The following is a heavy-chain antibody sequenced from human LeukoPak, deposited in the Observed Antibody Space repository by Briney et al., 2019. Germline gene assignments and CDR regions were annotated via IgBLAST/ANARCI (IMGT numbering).Heavy chain of an antibody. J-gene: IGHJ4*02. D-gene: IGHD3-10*01. CDR2: IWYDGSEK. CDR3: ARGSGLVVRGDYFDY. V-gene: IGHV3-33*01. Sequence: PGRSLRLSCAASGFTFSRYGMHWVRQAPGKGLEWVAIIWYDGSEKYYGDSVKGRVTISRDSSKSTVYLQMNSLRVEDTAVYYCARGSGLVVRGDYFDYWGQGTLVTVSS. CDR1: GFTFSRYG.